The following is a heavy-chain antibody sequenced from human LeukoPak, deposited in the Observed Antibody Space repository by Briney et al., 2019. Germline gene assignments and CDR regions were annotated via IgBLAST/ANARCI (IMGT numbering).Heavy chain of an antibody. Sequence: SQTLSLTCAISGDSVSSNSATWTWIRQSPSRGLEWLGRTYYRSKWYNEYAVSVKSRVSINPDTPKNQFSLQLNSVTPEDTAVYFCARGAWTSGRPLGYWGQGTLVTVSS. CDR1: GDSVSSNSAT. D-gene: IGHD6-19*01. J-gene: IGHJ4*02. CDR2: TYYRSKWYN. V-gene: IGHV6-1*01. CDR3: ARGAWTSGRPLGY.